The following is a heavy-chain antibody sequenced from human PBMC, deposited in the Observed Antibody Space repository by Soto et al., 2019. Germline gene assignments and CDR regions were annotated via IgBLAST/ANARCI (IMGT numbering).Heavy chain of an antibody. Sequence: PGESLKISCRTSGYTFTDYWIAWVRQMPGRGLEWMGIIYPYDSETTYGPSLQGQVTISADKSISTAYLQWSSLKASDTAMYYCARHGTPYGSGSYYPYYYYGMDVWGQGTTVTVSS. CDR1: GYTFTDYW. CDR3: ARHGTPYGSGSYYPYYYYGMDV. CDR2: IYPYDSET. J-gene: IGHJ6*02. V-gene: IGHV5-51*01. D-gene: IGHD3-10*01.